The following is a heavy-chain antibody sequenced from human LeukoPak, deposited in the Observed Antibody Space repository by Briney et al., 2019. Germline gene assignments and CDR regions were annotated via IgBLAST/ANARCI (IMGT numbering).Heavy chain of an antibody. Sequence: GSLRLSCAASGFTFSSYAMSWIRQPPGKGLEWIGEINHSGSTNYNPSLKSRVTISVDTSKNQFSLKLSSVTAADTAVYYCATFYYYGMDVWGQGTTVTVSS. CDR2: INHSGST. V-gene: IGHV4-34*08. CDR3: ATFYYYGMDV. J-gene: IGHJ6*02. D-gene: IGHD2/OR15-2a*01. CDR1: GFTFSSYA.